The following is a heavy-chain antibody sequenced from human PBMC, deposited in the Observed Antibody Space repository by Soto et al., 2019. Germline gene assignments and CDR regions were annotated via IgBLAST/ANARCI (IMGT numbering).Heavy chain of an antibody. V-gene: IGHV5-51*01. CDR2: IYPGDSDT. Sequence: GESLKISCKGSGYSFTSYWIGWVRQMPGKGLEWMGIIYPGDSDTRYSPSFQGQVTISADKSISTAYLQWSSLKASGTAMYYCARFPPRDIVATYGMDVWGQVTKVTVSS. J-gene: IGHJ6*02. CDR1: GYSFTSYW. CDR3: ARFPPRDIVATYGMDV. D-gene: IGHD5-12*01.